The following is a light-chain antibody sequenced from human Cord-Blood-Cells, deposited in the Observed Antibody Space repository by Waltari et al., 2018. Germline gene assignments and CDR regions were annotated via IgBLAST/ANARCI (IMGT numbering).Light chain of an antibody. CDR2: EVS. CDR3: CSYAGSSTWV. CDR1: SSDVGSYNL. V-gene: IGLV2-23*02. J-gene: IGLJ3*02. Sequence: QSALTQPASVSGSPGQSITISCTGTSSDVGSYNLVSWYQQHPGKAPKLMIYEVSKRPSGVSNRFSGSKSDNTASLTISGLQAEDEGDDYCCSYAGSSTWVFGGGTKLTVL.